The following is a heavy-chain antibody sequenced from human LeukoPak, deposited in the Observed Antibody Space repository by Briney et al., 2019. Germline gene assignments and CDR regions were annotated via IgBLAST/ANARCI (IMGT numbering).Heavy chain of an antibody. V-gene: IGHV1-18*01. D-gene: IGHD3-10*01. J-gene: IGHJ4*02. CDR3: ARDSKLSGVRGVIITPHDY. CDR1: GYTFTSYG. CDR2: ISAYNGNT. Sequence: ASVTVSCRGSGYTFTSYGISWVRRAPGQGLEWVGWISAYNGNTNYAQKLQGRVTITTDTSTSTAYMELRSLRSDDAAVYYCARDSKLSGVRGVIITPHDYWGQGTLVTVSS.